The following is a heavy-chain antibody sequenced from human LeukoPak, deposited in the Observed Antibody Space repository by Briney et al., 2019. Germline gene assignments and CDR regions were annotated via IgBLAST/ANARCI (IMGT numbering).Heavy chain of an antibody. CDR1: GFTVSSNY. Sequence: GGSLRLSCAASGFTVSSNYMSWVRQAPGKGLEWVSVIYIDGSTYYADSVKGRFTISRDNSKNTLYLQMNSLRAEDTAVYYCARTPGIAVAGTGYFDYWGQGTLVTVSS. CDR2: IYIDGST. CDR3: ARTPGIAVAGTGYFDY. D-gene: IGHD6-19*01. V-gene: IGHV3-53*01. J-gene: IGHJ4*02.